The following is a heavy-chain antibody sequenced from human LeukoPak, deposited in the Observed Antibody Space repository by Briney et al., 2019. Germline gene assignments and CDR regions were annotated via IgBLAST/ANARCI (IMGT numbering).Heavy chain of an antibody. CDR2: INPNSGGT. V-gene: IGHV1-2*02. CDR1: GYTFTGYY. Sequence: GASVKVSCKASGYTFTGYYVHWVRPAPGQGGEWMGWINPNSGGTNYAQRFQGRVTMTRDTSISTAYMELSRLRSDGTGVYYCARQGMDYDILTCYYDPYYFDFWGQGTLVTVSS. CDR3: ARQGMDYDILTCYYDPYYFDF. J-gene: IGHJ4*02. D-gene: IGHD3-9*01.